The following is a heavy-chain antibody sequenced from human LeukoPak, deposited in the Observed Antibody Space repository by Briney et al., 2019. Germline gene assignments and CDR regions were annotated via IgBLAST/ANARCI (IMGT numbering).Heavy chain of an antibody. J-gene: IGHJ5*02. CDR3: AKDTGWFGEPSYNWFDP. V-gene: IGHV3-30*18. Sequence: GGSLRLSCAASGFTFSSYGMHWVRQAPGKGLEWVAVISYDGSNKYYADSVKGRFTISRDNSKNTLYLQMHSLRAEDTAVYYCAKDTGWFGEPSYNWFDPWGQGTLVTVSS. D-gene: IGHD3-10*01. CDR2: ISYDGSNK. CDR1: GFTFSSYG.